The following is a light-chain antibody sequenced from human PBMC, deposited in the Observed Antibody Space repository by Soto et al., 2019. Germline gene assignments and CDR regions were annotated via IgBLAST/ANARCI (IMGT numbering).Light chain of an antibody. CDR1: QSVSRN. J-gene: IGKJ1*01. CDR2: AAS. CDR3: QQYNNWPPTWT. Sequence: EIVVTQSPATLSMSPGERDTLSCRASQSVSRNLAWYQQKPGQAPRLLIYAASTRATGIPGRFSGSGSGTEFTLTISSLQSEDFAVYYCQQYNNWPPTWTFGQGTKVEIK. V-gene: IGKV3-15*01.